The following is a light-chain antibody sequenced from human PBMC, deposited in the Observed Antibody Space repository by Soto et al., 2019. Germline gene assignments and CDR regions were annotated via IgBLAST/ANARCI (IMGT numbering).Light chain of an antibody. CDR1: QSVSSSY. J-gene: IGKJ1*01. CDR3: QKYGSSPWT. V-gene: IGKV3-20*01. CDR2: GAA. Sequence: IVLTQSPGTLSLSPGERVTLSCRASQSVSSSYVAWYQQKPGQAPRLLIHGAASRATGIPDRFSGSGSGTDFTLTISRLEPEDFAVYYCQKYGSSPWTFGQGTKVEIK.